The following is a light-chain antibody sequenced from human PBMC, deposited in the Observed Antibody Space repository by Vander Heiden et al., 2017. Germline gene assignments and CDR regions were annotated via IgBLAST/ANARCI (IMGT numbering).Light chain of an antibody. CDR1: QSLSSN. J-gene: IGKJ4*01. CDR3: QQYNKWPPLT. CDR2: GAS. Sequence: EIVMTQSPATLSVSPGERATLPCRASQSLSSNLAWYQQKPGQAPRLLIYGASTRATGIPARFSGSGSGTEFTLTISSLQSEDFAVYYCQQYNKWPPLTFGGGTKVVIK. V-gene: IGKV3-15*01.